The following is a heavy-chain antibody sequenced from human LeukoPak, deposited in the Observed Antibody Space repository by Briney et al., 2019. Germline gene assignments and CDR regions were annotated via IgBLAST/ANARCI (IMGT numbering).Heavy chain of an antibody. Sequence: PGGSLRLSCAASVSEFIFSNYGMHWVRQAPGKGLEWVAVISYDGSNKYYADSVKGRFTISKDNSKNTLYLQMNSLRGEDTAVFYCAKEYWGFSGSQSAGFNIWGHGTMVTVSS. CDR2: ISYDGSNK. D-gene: IGHD1-26*01. V-gene: IGHV3-30*18. CDR1: VSEFIFSNYG. J-gene: IGHJ3*02. CDR3: AKEYWGFSGSQSAGFNI.